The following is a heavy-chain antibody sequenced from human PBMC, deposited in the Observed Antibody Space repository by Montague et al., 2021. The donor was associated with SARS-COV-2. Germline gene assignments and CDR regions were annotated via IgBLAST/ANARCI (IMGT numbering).Heavy chain of an antibody. CDR1: GGSITSSSYY. V-gene: IGHV4-39*01. J-gene: IGHJ6*02. Sequence: SETLSLTCSVSGGSITSSSYYWGWIRQSPDRGLEWIGNIYYSGSTYYNPSLKSQVTISVDTSKYQFSLKLSSVTAADTAVYYCVSLWKYGSGSHYAPWDYYNYGVDVWGQGTTVTVS. CDR3: VSLWKYGSGSHYAPWDYYNYGVDV. CDR2: IYYSGST. D-gene: IGHD3-10*01.